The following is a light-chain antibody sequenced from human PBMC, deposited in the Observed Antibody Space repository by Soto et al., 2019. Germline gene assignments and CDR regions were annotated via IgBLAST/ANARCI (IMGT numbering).Light chain of an antibody. Sequence: EVVLTQSLATLSLPQEERATLSCRASESIGKFLAWYRQIPGQAPRLLIYDASNRATGIPDRFSGGGSGTDFTLTISSLEPEDFALYYCQQRSNMPPTFGQGTRLEIK. CDR2: DAS. CDR1: ESIGKF. CDR3: QQRSNMPPT. J-gene: IGKJ5*01. V-gene: IGKV3-11*01.